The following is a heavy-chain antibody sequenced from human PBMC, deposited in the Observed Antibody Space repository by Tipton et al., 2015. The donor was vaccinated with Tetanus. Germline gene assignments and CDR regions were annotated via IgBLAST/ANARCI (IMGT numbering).Heavy chain of an antibody. CDR1: GFTFSNAW. V-gene: IGHV3-15*01. J-gene: IGHJ4*02. CDR3: TTVSFRAGDAIDY. CDR2: IKSKTDGGTT. Sequence: SLRLSCAASGFTFSNAWMSWVRQAPGKGLEWVGRIKSKTDGGTTDYAATVKGRFTISRDDSKNTLYLQMNSLKTEDTAVYYCTTVSFRAGDAIDYWGQGTLVTVSS. D-gene: IGHD7-27*01.